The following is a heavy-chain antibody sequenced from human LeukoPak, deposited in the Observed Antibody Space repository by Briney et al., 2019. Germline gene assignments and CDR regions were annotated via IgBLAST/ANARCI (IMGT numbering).Heavy chain of an antibody. CDR2: ISGSGGYT. CDR3: ARMLRGLSIDY. D-gene: IGHD3-10*01. J-gene: IGHJ4*02. CDR1: GFSFSSYD. Sequence: GGSLRLSCPVCGFSFSSYDMSWVRQAPGKGLEWVSGISGSGGYTYYADSVKGRFTFSRDNPKNTLYLEVSSLRAEDTAVYYCARMLRGLSIDYWGQGTLVTVSS. V-gene: IGHV3-23*01.